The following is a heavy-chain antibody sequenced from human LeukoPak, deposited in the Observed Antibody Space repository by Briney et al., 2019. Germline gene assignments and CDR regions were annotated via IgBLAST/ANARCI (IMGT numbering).Heavy chain of an antibody. Sequence: GGSRRLSCAASGFTFSSYAMSWVRQAPGRGLEWVSAISGSGGSTYYADSVKGRFTISRDNSKNTLYLQMNSLRAEDTAVYYCAKSNYYDSSGHSRKFDYWGQGTLATVSS. CDR1: GFTFSSYA. D-gene: IGHD3-22*01. CDR2: ISGSGGST. V-gene: IGHV3-23*01. J-gene: IGHJ4*02. CDR3: AKSNYYDSSGHSRKFDY.